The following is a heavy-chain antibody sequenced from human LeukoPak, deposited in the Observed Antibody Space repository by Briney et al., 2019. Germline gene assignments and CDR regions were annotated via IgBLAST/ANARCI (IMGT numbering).Heavy chain of an antibody. Sequence: GGSLRLSCAASGFTVSSKYMSWVRQAPGKGLEWVSVIYSGGSTYYADSVKGRFTISRDNSKNTLYLQMNSLRAEDTAVYYCAKSMTTVTTIAQSWGQGTLVTVSS. D-gene: IGHD4-17*01. J-gene: IGHJ4*02. V-gene: IGHV3-53*01. CDR2: IYSGGST. CDR3: AKSMTTVTTIAQS. CDR1: GFTVSSKY.